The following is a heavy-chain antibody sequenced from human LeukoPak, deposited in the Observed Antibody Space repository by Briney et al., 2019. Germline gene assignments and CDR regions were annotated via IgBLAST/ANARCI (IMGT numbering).Heavy chain of an antibody. Sequence: ASVKVSCKASGYTFTSYDINWVRQATGQELEWMGCMNPNSGNTGYAQKFQGRVTMTRNTSISTAYMELSSLRSEDTAVYYCARSHTYYDFWSGYLAGSYYYYYMDVWGKGTTVSVCS. CDR1: GYTFTSYD. D-gene: IGHD3-3*01. CDR2: MNPNSGNT. CDR3: ARSHTYYDFWSGYLAGSYYYYYMDV. V-gene: IGHV1-8*01. J-gene: IGHJ6*03.